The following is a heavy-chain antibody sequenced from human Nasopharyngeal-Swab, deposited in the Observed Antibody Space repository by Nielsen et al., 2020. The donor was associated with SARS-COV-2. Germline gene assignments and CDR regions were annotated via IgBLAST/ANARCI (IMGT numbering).Heavy chain of an antibody. Sequence: SQTLSLTCAISGDRVSRTTAAWSWIRQSPSRGLEWLGRTWYRSKWHYDYAESVKSRITINPDTTKNQFYLQLNSVTPEDTAVYYCARGSQGTRWSWGQGTLVTVSS. CDR1: GDRVSRTTAA. V-gene: IGHV6-1*01. CDR3: ARGSQGTRWS. J-gene: IGHJ5*02. CDR2: TWYRSKWHY. D-gene: IGHD2-15*01.